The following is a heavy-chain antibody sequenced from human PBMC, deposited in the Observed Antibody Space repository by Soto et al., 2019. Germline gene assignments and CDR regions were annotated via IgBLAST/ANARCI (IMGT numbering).Heavy chain of an antibody. CDR1: GDSISSGNKY. J-gene: IGHJ6*02. D-gene: IGHD3-16*01. CDR3: ARVPSPFDYYYAMDV. Sequence: QVQLRESGPGLVMPSQTLCLTCTVSGDSISSGNKYWSWIRQPPGKGLEWIGYIFSSGTTYYNPSLKSRLTMSLDASQNQFSLKLNSLTDADTAVYFCARVPSPFDYYYAMDVWGQGTTVTVSS. CDR2: IFSSGTT. V-gene: IGHV4-30-4*01.